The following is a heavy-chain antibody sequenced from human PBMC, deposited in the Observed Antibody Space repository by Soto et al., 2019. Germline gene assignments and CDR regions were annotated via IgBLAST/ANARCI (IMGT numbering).Heavy chain of an antibody. CDR2: IFPDDSDT. CDR3: TRGGVATRTFDY. CDR1: GYSITSYW. V-gene: IGHV5-51*01. D-gene: IGHD3-3*01. J-gene: IGHJ4*02. Sequence: GESLKISCKASGYSITSYWIAWVRQMPGQGLEWMGIIFPDDSDTRYSPSFQGQVTISADKPISTAYVQWSSLKASDTAMYYCTRGGVATRTFDYWGQGTLLTVSS.